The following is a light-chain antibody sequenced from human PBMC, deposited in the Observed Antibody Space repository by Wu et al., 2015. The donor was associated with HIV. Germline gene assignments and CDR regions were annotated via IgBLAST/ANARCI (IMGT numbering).Light chain of an antibody. Sequence: CRAVRVLAAALSLVPAETWPAPRLLIYGASSKATGIPDRFSGSGSGTDFTLTISRLEPEDFAVYYCQQYGSSLKYSFGQGTKLEIK. CDR3: QQYGSSLKYS. CDR1: RVLAAA. J-gene: IGKJ2*03. CDR2: GAS. V-gene: IGKV3-20*01.